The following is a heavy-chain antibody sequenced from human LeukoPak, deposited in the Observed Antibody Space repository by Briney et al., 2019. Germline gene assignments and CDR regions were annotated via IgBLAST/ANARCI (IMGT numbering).Heavy chain of an antibody. CDR1: GGSISSGGYS. V-gene: IGHV4-30-2*01. D-gene: IGHD2-15*01. J-gene: IGHJ5*02. Sequence: SETLSLTCAVSGGSISSGGYSWSWIRQPPGKGLEWIGYIYHSGSTYYNPSLKSRVTISVDTSKNQFSLKLSSVTAADTAVYYCARYDWYRSVVDPWGQGTLVTVSS. CDR2: IYHSGST. CDR3: ARYDWYRSVVDP.